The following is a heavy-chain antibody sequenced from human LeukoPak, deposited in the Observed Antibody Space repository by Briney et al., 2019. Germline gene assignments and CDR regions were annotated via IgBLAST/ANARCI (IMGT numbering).Heavy chain of an antibody. D-gene: IGHD3-10*01. CDR2: IIHSGRT. CDR3: AREGTMVRGVINRWYFDL. J-gene: IGHJ2*01. Sequence: PSETLSLTCAVYGGSFNGYYWSWLRQPPGKGLEWIGEIIHSGRTSYNPSLKGRVTISIDTSKHQFSLNLSSVTAADTAMYYCAREGTMVRGVINRWYFDLWGRGTLVTVSS. CDR1: GGSFNGYY. V-gene: IGHV4-34*12.